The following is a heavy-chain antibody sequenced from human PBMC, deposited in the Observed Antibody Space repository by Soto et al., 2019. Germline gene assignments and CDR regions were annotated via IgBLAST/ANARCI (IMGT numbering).Heavy chain of an antibody. CDR3: ARHPRALNRSLNAFDI. V-gene: IGHV4-59*08. J-gene: IGHJ3*02. CDR2: IYYSGST. D-gene: IGHD1-26*01. Sequence: SETLSLTCTVSGGSISSYYWSWIRQPPGKGLEWIGYIYYSGSTNYNPSLKSRVTISVDTSKNQFSLKLSSVTAADTAVYYCARHPRALNRSLNAFDIWGQGTMVPVSS. CDR1: GGSISSYY.